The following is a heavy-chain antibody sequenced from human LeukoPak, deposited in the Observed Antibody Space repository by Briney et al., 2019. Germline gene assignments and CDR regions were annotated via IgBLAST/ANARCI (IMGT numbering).Heavy chain of an antibody. D-gene: IGHD4-17*01. J-gene: IGHJ4*02. CDR3: ARTLYPTVTFSPYCY. Sequence: ASVKVSCKASGYTFTGYYMHWVRQAPGQGLEWMGWINPNSGGTNYAQKFQGRVTMTRDTSISTAYMELSRLRSDDTAVYYCARTLYPTVTFSPYCYWGQGTLVTVSS. CDR1: GYTFTGYY. CDR2: INPNSGGT. V-gene: IGHV1-2*02.